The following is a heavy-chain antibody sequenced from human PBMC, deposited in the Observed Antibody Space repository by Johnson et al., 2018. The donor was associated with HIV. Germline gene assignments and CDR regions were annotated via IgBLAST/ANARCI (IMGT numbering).Heavy chain of an antibody. V-gene: IGHV3-30-3*01. Sequence: QVQLVESGGGVVQPGRSLRLSCAASGFTFSSYAMHWVRQAPGKGLEWVAVISYDGSNICYADSVKGRFTISRDNAKNTLYLQMNSLRAEDTAVYYCARGLYSLGYCGGGCYPSDAFDIWGQGTMVTVSS. CDR3: ARGLYSLGYCGGGCYPSDAFDI. CDR2: ISYDGSNI. D-gene: IGHD2-21*02. CDR1: GFTFSSYA. J-gene: IGHJ3*02.